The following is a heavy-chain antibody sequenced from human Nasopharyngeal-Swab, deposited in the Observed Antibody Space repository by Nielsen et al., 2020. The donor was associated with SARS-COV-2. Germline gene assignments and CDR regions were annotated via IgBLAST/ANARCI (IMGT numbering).Heavy chain of an antibody. Sequence: GKSLKISCAASGFTFSSYAMSWVRQAPGKGLEWVSAISGSGGSTYYADSVKGRFTISRDNSKNTLYLQMNSLRAEDTAVYYCAKAPGVREDIWGQGTLVTVSS. CDR1: GFTFSSYA. CDR3: AKAPGVREDI. V-gene: IGHV3-23*01. CDR2: ISGSGGST. J-gene: IGHJ4*02. D-gene: IGHD3-3*01.